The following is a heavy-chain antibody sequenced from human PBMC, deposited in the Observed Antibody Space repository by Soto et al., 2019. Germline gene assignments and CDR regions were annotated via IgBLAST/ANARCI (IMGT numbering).Heavy chain of an antibody. D-gene: IGHD3-22*01. CDR2: ISSSSSYI. CDR1: GFTFSSYS. V-gene: IGHV3-21*01. Sequence: GGSLRLSCAASGFTFSSYSMNWVRQAPGKGLEWVSSISSSSSYIYHADSVKGRFTISRDNAKNSLYLQMNSLRAEDTAVYYCARDHQSHDSSGYSGYWGQGTLVTVSS. CDR3: ARDHQSHDSSGYSGY. J-gene: IGHJ4*02.